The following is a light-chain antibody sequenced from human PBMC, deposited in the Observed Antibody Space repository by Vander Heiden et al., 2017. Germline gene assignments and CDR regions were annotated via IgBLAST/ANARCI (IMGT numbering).Light chain of an antibody. CDR2: DAS. CDR3: QQDNNRGT. J-gene: IGKJ1*01. CDR1: QSISSW. Sequence: DIQMTQSPSTLSASVGDRVTITCRASQSISSWLAWYQQKPGKAPKLLIYDASRWETGVPSRFSGSGSGTEFTLTISSLQPDDFATYYCQQDNNRGTFGQGTKVEIK. V-gene: IGKV1-5*01.